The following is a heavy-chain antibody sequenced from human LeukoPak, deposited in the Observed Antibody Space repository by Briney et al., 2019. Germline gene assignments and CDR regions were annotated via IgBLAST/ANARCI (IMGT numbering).Heavy chain of an antibody. CDR1: GGSISSHY. V-gene: IGHV4-59*11. J-gene: IGHJ4*02. CDR3: ARSHSSPSIPGYY. D-gene: IGHD6-6*01. Sequence: PSETLSLTCTVSGGSISSHYWSWIRQPPGKGLEWVGYIYYSGSTNYNPSLKSRVTISIDTYKNQFSLKLSSVTAADTAVYYCARSHSSPSIPGYYWGQGTLVTVSS. CDR2: IYYSGST.